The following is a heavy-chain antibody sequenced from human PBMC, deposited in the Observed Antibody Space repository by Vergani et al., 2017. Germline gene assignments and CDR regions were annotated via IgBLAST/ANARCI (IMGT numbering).Heavy chain of an antibody. CDR3: AAGDDYSNAR. CDR2: TYTSGCT. V-gene: IGHV4-61*02. CDR1: GGSISSGSYY. Sequence: QVQLQESGPGLVKPSQTLSLTCTDSGGSISSGSYYCSWNRQPGGKGLGWIGRTYTSGCTNDNPSLKSRVTISVDTSKNQCSRKLSSVTAADTAVSYCAAGDDYSNARWGQGTLVTVSS. J-gene: IGHJ4*02. D-gene: IGHD4-11*01.